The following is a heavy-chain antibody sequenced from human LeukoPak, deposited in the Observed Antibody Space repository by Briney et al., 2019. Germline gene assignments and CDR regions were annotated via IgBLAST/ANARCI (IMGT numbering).Heavy chain of an antibody. D-gene: IGHD3-10*01. J-gene: IGHJ4*02. CDR2: INHSGST. Sequence: SETLSLTCAVYGGSFSGYYWSWIRQPPGKGLEWIGEINHSGSTNYNPSLKSRVTISVDTSKNQFSLKLSSVTAADTAVYYCAKSPPLGATVRGVIIRPDYWGQGTLVTVSS. CDR3: AKSPPLGATVRGVIIRPDY. CDR1: GGSFSGYY. V-gene: IGHV4-34*01.